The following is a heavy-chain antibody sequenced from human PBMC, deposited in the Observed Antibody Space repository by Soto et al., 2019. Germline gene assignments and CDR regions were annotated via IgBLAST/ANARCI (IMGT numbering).Heavy chain of an antibody. CDR3: AKAGSGWGRYYYYMDV. J-gene: IGHJ6*03. CDR2: ISGSGGST. Sequence: GGSLRLSCAASGFTFSSYAMSWVRQAPGKGLEWASAISGSGGSTYYADSVKGRFTISRDNSKNTLYLQMNSLRAEDTAVYYCAKAGSGWGRYYYYMDVWGKGTTVTVSS. D-gene: IGHD6-19*01. V-gene: IGHV3-23*01. CDR1: GFTFSSYA.